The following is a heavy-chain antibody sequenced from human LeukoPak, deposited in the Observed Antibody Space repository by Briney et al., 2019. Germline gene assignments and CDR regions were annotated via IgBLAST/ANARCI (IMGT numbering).Heavy chain of an antibody. CDR1: GGSISSSSYY. V-gene: IGHV4-39*01. J-gene: IGHJ4*02. D-gene: IGHD6-13*01. Sequence: PSETLSLTCTVSGGSISSSSYYWGWIRQPPGKGLEWIGSIYYSGSTYYNPSLKSRVTISVDTSTNQFSLKLSSVTAADTAVYYCARSAAGSFDYWGQGTLVTVSS. CDR3: ARSAAGSFDY. CDR2: IYYSGST.